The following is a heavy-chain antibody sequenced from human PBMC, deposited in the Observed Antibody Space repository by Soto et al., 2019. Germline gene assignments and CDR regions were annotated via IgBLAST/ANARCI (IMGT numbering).Heavy chain of an antibody. CDR1: GFTFSSYE. D-gene: IGHD3-10*01. J-gene: IGHJ4*02. Sequence: PGGSLRLSCAASGFTFSSYEMNWVRQAPGKGLEWVSYISSSDIYYADSVKGRFTISRDNAKNSLYLQMNSLRAEDTAVYYCARGTRPPGDYWGQGTLVTVSS. CDR2: ISSSDI. CDR3: ARGTRPPGDY. V-gene: IGHV3-48*03.